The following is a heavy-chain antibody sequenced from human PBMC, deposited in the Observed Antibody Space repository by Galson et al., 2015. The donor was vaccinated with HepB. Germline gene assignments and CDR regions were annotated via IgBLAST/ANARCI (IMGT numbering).Heavy chain of an antibody. Sequence: SLRLSCAASGFTFRSYDMHWVRQATGKGLEWVSVIGSSGDTYYTPSVKGRFTISRENAKNSLYLQVNSLRAEDTAVYYCARDLGHYDFWSGYYDYYYMDVWGKGTTVTVPS. V-gene: IGHV3-13*01. CDR3: ARDLGHYDFWSGYYDYYYMDV. D-gene: IGHD3-3*01. CDR2: IGSSGDT. CDR1: GFTFRSYD. J-gene: IGHJ6*03.